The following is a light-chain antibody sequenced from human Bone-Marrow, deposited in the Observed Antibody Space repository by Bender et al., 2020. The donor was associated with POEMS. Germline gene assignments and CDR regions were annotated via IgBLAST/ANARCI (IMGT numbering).Light chain of an antibody. CDR2: EGS. CDR1: SSDVGSSSL. J-gene: IGLJ2*01. Sequence: QSVLTQPPSVSGSPGQSVTISCTGTSSDVGSSSLVSWYQQYPGKAPKLMIYEGSKRPSGVSRRFSGSKSGDTASLTISGLQAEDEAEYYCSSYTSDTITALFGGGTKLIVL. V-gene: IGLV2-14*02. CDR3: SSYTSDTITAL.